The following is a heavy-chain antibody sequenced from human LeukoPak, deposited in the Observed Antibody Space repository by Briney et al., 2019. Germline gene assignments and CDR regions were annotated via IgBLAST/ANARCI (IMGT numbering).Heavy chain of an antibody. CDR1: GYTFSSYA. D-gene: IGHD3-22*01. Sequence: ASVKVSCKASGYTFSSYAISWVRQAPGQGLEWMGRIIPILGIANYAQKFQGRVTITADKSTSTAYMELSSLRSEDTAVYYCARVQTYYYDSSGYFLDYWGQGTLVTVSS. CDR3: ARVQTYYYDSSGYFLDY. CDR2: IIPILGIA. J-gene: IGHJ4*02. V-gene: IGHV1-69*04.